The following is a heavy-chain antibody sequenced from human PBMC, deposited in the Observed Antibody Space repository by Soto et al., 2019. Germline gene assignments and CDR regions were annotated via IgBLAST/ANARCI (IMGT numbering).Heavy chain of an antibody. V-gene: IGHV1-69*13. CDR2: IIPIFGTA. Sequence: GASVKVSCKASGGTFSSYAISWVRQAPGQGLEWMGGIIPIFGTANYAQKFQSRVTITADESTSTAYMELSSLRSEDTAVYYCVVCSSTSCYKVVTGRVPYYFDYWGQGTLVTVSS. CDR3: VVCSSTSCYKVVTGRVPYYFDY. J-gene: IGHJ4*02. D-gene: IGHD2-2*02. CDR1: GGTFSSYA.